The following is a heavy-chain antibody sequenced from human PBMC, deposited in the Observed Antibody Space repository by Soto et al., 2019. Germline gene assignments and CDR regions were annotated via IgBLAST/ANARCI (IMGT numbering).Heavy chain of an antibody. J-gene: IGHJ4*02. V-gene: IGHV3-23*01. CDR2: ISGSGGST. D-gene: IGHD3-22*01. CDR1: GFTFSSYA. CDR3: AKGGPYYYDSSGYYDD. Sequence: EVQLLESGGGLVQPGGSLRLSCAASGFTFSSYAMSWVRQAPGKGLEWVSAISGSGGSTYYADSVKGRFTISRDNSKNTLYLQMNSLRAEDTGVYYLAKGGPYYYDSSGYYDDWGQGTLVTVSS.